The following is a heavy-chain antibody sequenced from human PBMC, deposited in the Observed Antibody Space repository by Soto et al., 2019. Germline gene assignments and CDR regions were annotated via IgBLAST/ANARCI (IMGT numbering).Heavy chain of an antibody. D-gene: IGHD1-26*01. CDR3: ARDLELMRGVYVMDV. Sequence: ASVKVSCKASGYTFTGYYMHWVRQAPGQGLEWMGWINPNSGGTNYAQKFQGWVTMTRDTSISTAYMELSRLRSDDTAVYYCARDLELMRGVYVMDVWGQGTTVTVSS. V-gene: IGHV1-2*04. J-gene: IGHJ6*02. CDR2: INPNSGGT. CDR1: GYTFTGYY.